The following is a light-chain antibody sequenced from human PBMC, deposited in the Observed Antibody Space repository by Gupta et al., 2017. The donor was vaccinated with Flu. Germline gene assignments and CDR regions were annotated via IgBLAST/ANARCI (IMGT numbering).Light chain of an antibody. J-gene: IGKJ4*02. CDR2: TAS. CDR1: QSIGNY. Sequence: DVQMTQSPSSLSASIGDRVSITCQASQSIGNYLNWYQQRPGKAPRLLIYTASSVQSGVPSRFSGSGSGTDFTLTITRLQAEDFATYYCLQSTSTPRTFGEGTKVEI. CDR3: LQSTSTPRT. V-gene: IGKV1-39*01.